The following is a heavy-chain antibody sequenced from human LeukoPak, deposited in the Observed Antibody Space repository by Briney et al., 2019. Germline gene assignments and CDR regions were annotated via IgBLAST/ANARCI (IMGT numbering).Heavy chain of an antibody. Sequence: GASVKVSCKASGGTFSSYAISWVRQAPRQGLEWMGGIIPIFGTANYAQKFQGRVTITADESTSTAYMELSSLRSEDTAVYYCARDTIEGIAAAGTFDYWGQGTLVTVSS. CDR3: ARDTIEGIAAAGTFDY. CDR1: GGTFSSYA. V-gene: IGHV1-69*13. J-gene: IGHJ4*02. CDR2: IIPIFGTA. D-gene: IGHD6-13*01.